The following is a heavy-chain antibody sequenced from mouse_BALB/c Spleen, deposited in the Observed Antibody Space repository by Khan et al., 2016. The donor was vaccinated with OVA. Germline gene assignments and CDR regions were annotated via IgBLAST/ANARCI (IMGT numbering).Heavy chain of an antibody. CDR1: GYSFTTYY. CDR2: IDPFNGGS. J-gene: IGHJ3*01. V-gene: IGHV1S135*01. CDR3: ARHGSTTWFTY. Sequence: VQLQQSGPELMKPGASVKISCKASGYSFTTYYIHWVKQSHGKTLEWIGYIDPFNGGSTYNQKFKGKATLTVDKSSSTAYMHLSSLTSEDSAVYSCARHGSTTWFTYWGQGTLVTVSA. D-gene: IGHD1-1*01.